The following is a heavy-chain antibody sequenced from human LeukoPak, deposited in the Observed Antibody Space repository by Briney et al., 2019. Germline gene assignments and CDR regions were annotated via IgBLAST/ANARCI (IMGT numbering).Heavy chain of an antibody. J-gene: IGHJ4*02. CDR1: GFSFSSYH. D-gene: IGHD6-19*01. Sequence: GGSLRLSCAASGFSFSSYHMNWVRQAPGKGLEWVSGISWNSGSIGYADSVKGRFTISRDNAKNSLYLQMNSLRAEDTALYYCAKDKDSSGWYVDYWGQGTLVTVSS. V-gene: IGHV3-9*01. CDR3: AKDKDSSGWYVDY. CDR2: ISWNSGSI.